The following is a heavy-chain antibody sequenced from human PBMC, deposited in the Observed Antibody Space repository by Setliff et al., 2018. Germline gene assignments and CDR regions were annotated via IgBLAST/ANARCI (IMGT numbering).Heavy chain of an antibody. Sequence: GGSLRLSCAASGFTFSTYGLNWVRQAPGKGLEWISYLNNDGTTIYYADSVRGRFTISRDNARDSLYLQMNSLRAEDTAVYYCVRDSGKFSFDFWGQGTLVTVSS. J-gene: IGHJ4*02. CDR1: GFTFSTYG. D-gene: IGHD1-26*01. V-gene: IGHV3-48*04. CDR3: VRDSGKFSFDF. CDR2: LNNDGTTI.